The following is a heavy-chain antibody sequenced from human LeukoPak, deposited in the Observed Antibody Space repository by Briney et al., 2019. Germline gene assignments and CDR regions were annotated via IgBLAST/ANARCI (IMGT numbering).Heavy chain of an antibody. CDR1: GGSFSGYY. Sequence: SETLSLTCAVYGGSFSGYYWSWIRQPPGKGLEWIGEINYSGSTNYNPSLKSRVTISVDTSKNQFSLKLSSVTAADTAVYYCAGPDSSGYFPSYYYMDVWGKGTTVTVSS. V-gene: IGHV4-34*01. J-gene: IGHJ6*03. D-gene: IGHD3-22*01. CDR3: AGPDSSGYFPSYYYMDV. CDR2: INYSGST.